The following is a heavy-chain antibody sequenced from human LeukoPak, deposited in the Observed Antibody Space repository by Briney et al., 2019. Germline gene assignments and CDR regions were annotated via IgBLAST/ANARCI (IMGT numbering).Heavy chain of an antibody. D-gene: IGHD1-26*01. CDR1: GGSISSYY. Sequence: SETLSLTCTVSGGSISSYYWSWIRQPPGKGLEWIGYIYYSGSTNYNPSLKSRVTISVDTSKNQLSLKLSSVTAADTAVYYCARRSGTYHAFDIWGQGTMVTVSS. V-gene: IGHV4-59*08. J-gene: IGHJ3*02. CDR2: IYYSGST. CDR3: ARRSGTYHAFDI.